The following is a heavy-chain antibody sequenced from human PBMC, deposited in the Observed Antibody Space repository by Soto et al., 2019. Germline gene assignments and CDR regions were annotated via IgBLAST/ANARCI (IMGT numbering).Heavy chain of an antibody. CDR1: GFTFSDYY. CDR2: ISSSGSTI. Sequence: PGGSLRLSCAASGFTFSDYYMSWIRQAPGKGLEWVSYISSSGSTIYYADSVKGRFTISRDNAKNTLYLQMNSLRAEDTAVYYCAKNEWLLLFDYWGQGTLVTVSS. D-gene: IGHD3-22*01. CDR3: AKNEWLLLFDY. V-gene: IGHV3-11*01. J-gene: IGHJ4*02.